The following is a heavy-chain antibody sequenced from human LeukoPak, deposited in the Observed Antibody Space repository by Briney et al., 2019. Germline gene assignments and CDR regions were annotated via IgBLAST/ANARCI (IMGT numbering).Heavy chain of an antibody. CDR3: ARSGYFPDWYFDL. CDR1: SDSINNFY. Sequence: SETLSLTCTVSSDSINNFYWSWIRQPPEGGLEYIGYIYYSGSTNYNPSLKSRLTISIDTSKSQFSMKLSSVTAADTAVYYCARSGYFPDWYFDLWGRGTLVTVSS. CDR2: IYYSGST. J-gene: IGHJ2*01. V-gene: IGHV4-59*08. D-gene: IGHD3-22*01.